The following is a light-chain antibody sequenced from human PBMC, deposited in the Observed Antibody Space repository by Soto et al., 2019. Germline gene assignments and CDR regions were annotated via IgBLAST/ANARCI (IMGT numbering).Light chain of an antibody. V-gene: IGLV2-23*03. J-gene: IGLJ1*01. Sequence: VLTQPASVSGSPGQSITISCSGTTSDVGGYNLVSWYQQHTAKAPKLLIYEGTQRPSGVSSRFSGSKSGNTASLTISGLQAEEEADYYCCSYAGSSNVFGTGTKVTVX. CDR2: EGT. CDR1: TSDVGGYNL. CDR3: CSYAGSSNV.